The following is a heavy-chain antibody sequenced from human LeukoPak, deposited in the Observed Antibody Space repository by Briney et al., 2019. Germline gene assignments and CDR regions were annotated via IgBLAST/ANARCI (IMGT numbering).Heavy chain of an antibody. CDR1: GGSFSGYY. V-gene: IGHV4-34*01. J-gene: IGHJ5*02. D-gene: IGHD6-19*01. Sequence: SETLSLTCAVYGGSFSGYYWSWIRQPPGKGLEWIGEINHSGSTNYNPSLKSRVTISVDTSKNQFSLKLSSVTAADTAVYYCARGEDSSGWYNWFDPWSQGTLVTVSS. CDR2: INHSGST. CDR3: ARGEDSSGWYNWFDP.